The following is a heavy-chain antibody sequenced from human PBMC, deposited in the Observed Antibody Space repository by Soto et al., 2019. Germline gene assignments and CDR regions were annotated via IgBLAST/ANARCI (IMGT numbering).Heavy chain of an antibody. CDR3: AKGWAALDR. D-gene: IGHD2-15*01. Sequence: EVQLVESGGGLVQPGGSLRLSCAASGFTFSNYWMTWVRQAPGKGLEWVANMKEDVSQKNYLDSVKGRFTISRDNAKKSLYLQMDNLRAEDTATYYCAKGWAALDRWGQGALVTVSS. J-gene: IGHJ5*02. V-gene: IGHV3-7*01. CDR1: GFTFSNYW. CDR2: MKEDVSQK.